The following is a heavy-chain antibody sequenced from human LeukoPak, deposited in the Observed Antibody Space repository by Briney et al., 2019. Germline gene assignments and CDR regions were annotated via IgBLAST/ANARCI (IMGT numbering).Heavy chain of an antibody. CDR1: GYTFTGYY. V-gene: IGHV1-2*02. CDR3: ARVTGNFYAMDV. J-gene: IGHJ6*02. D-gene: IGHD1-20*01. CDR2: INPNSGGI. Sequence: ASVKVSCKASGYTFTGYYMHWVRQAPGQGLEWMGWINPNSGGINYAQKFQGRVTMTRDTSITTAYMELSRLRSDDTAVYYCARVTGNFYAMDVWGQGTTVTVSS.